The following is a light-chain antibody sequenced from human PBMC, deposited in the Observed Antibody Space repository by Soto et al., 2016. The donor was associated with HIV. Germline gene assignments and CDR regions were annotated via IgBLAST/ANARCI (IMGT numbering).Light chain of an antibody. CDR3: SSRDTSGDHWV. Sequence: SSELTQDPAVSVALGQTVRITCQGDSLTNYYASWYQQRPGQAPLLVIYGNNKRPSGIPGRFSGSTSGNTASLTITGAQAEDEADYYCSSRDTSGDHWVFGGGTKMTVL. CDR2: GNN. V-gene: IGLV3-19*01. J-gene: IGLJ3*02. CDR1: SLTNYY.